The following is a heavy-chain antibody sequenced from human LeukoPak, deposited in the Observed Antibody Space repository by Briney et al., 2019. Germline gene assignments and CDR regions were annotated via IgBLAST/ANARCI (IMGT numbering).Heavy chain of an antibody. D-gene: IGHD1-26*01. CDR2: ISESGDTT. V-gene: IGHV3-23*01. Sequence: GGSLRLSCAASGFTFSNYAMNWVRQAPGKGLEWVSSISESGDTTHYADFVKGRFTISRDNAQNTLYLQRTTLRAEDTALYYCAKQWVVCWGQRNLGTVSS. CDR3: AKQWVVC. J-gene: IGHJ4*02. CDR1: GFTFSNYA.